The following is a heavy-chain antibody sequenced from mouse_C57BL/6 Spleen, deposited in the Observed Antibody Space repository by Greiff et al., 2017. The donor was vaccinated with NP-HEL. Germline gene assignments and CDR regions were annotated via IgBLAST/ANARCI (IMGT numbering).Heavy chain of an antibody. Sequence: QVQLQQPGAELVRPGTSVKLSCKASGYTFTSYWMHWVKQRPGQGLEWIGVIDPSDSYTNYNQKFKGKATLTVDTSSSTAYMQLSSLTSEDSAVYYCARWGYGSSYGFAYWGQGTLVTVSA. CDR1: GYTFTSYW. J-gene: IGHJ3*01. D-gene: IGHD1-1*01. V-gene: IGHV1-59*01. CDR2: IDPSDSYT. CDR3: ARWGYGSSYGFAY.